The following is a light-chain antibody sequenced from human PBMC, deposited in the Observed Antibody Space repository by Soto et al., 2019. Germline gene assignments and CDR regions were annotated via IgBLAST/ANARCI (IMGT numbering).Light chain of an antibody. CDR2: SNN. CDR3: AAWDDRLSGPV. V-gene: IGLV1-47*02. J-gene: IGLJ2*01. CDR1: SSNIGSNY. Sequence: QSVLTQPPSASGTPGQRVTISCSGSSSNIGSNYVYWYQQLPGTAPKLLIYSNNQRPSGVPDRFSGSKSGTSASLAISGLGSEDEADYYCAAWDDRLSGPVFGGGSKVTV.